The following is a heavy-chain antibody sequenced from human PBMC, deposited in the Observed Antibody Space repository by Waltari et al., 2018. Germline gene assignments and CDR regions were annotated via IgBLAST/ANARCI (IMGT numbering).Heavy chain of an antibody. D-gene: IGHD5-18*01. V-gene: IGHV1-2*06. Sequence: QVQLVQSGAEVKKPGASVKVSCKASGYTFTGYYMHWVRQAPGQGLEWMGRINPTSGGTNYAQKFQGRVTMTRDTSISTAYMELSRLRSDDTAVYYCAGGSKYSYGPYYFDYWGQGTLVTVSS. CDR2: INPTSGGT. J-gene: IGHJ4*02. CDR1: GYTFTGYY. CDR3: AGGSKYSYGPYYFDY.